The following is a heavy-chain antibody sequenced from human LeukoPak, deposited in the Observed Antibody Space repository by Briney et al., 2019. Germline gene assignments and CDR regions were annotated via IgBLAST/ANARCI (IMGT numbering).Heavy chain of an antibody. CDR2: IIPIFGTA. D-gene: IGHD2-21*02. CDR3: ARCGGGDCYSGLDY. CDR1: GDTFSSYA. J-gene: IGHJ4*02. Sequence: ASVKVSCEASGDTFSSYAIGCVRQAPGQGLEWMGGIIPIFGTANYAQKFQGRVTITADESTSTAYMELSSLRSEDTAVYYCARCGGGDCYSGLDYWGQGTLVTVSS. V-gene: IGHV1-69*13.